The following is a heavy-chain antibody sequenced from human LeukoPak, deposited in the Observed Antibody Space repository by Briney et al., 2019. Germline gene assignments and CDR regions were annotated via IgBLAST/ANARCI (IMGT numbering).Heavy chain of an antibody. Sequence: ASVTVSCKVSGYTLTELSMHWVRQAPGKGLEWMGGFDPEASETIYAQKFQGRVTLTEDTSTDTAYMELSRLRSDDTAVYYCAREKRIVDTTMVTYYYYHYMDVWGPGTTVTVSS. CDR1: GYTLTELS. D-gene: IGHD5-18*01. CDR2: FDPEASET. J-gene: IGHJ6*03. CDR3: AREKRIVDTTMVTYYYYHYMDV. V-gene: IGHV1-24*01.